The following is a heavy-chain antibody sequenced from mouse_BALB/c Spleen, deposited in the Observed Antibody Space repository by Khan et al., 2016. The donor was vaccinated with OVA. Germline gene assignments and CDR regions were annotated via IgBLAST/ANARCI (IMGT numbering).Heavy chain of an antibody. V-gene: IGHV14-3*02. CDR1: GFNIKDTY. CDR2: IDPANGNT. CDR3: ARGYSNYNYAMDY. D-gene: IGHD2-5*01. Sequence: VRLQQSGAELVKPGASAKLSCTTSGFNIKDTYMHWVKQRPEQGLEWIGRIDPANGNTKYDPKFQGKATITADTSSNTAYLQLSSLTSEDTAVYYCARGYSNYNYAMDYWGQGTSVTVSS. J-gene: IGHJ4*01.